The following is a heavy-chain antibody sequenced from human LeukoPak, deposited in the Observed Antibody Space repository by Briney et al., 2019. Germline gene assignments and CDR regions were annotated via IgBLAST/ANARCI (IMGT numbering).Heavy chain of an antibody. Sequence: GGSLRLSCAASGFTVSSNYMSWVRQAPGKGLEWVSVIYSGGSTYYADSVKGRFTISRDNSKNTLSLQLNSLRAEDTAVYYCARDPGGNNDYWGQGTLVTVSS. CDR3: ARDPGGNNDY. CDR2: IYSGGST. CDR1: GFTVSSNY. J-gene: IGHJ4*02. V-gene: IGHV3-53*01. D-gene: IGHD1/OR15-1a*01.